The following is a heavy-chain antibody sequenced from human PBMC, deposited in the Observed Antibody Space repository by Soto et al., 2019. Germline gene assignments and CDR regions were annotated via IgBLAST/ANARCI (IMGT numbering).Heavy chain of an antibody. D-gene: IGHD6-6*01. Sequence: PGESLKISCKGSGYSFTSYWIGWVRQMPGKGLEWMGIIYPGDSDTRYGPSFQGQVTISADKSISTAYLQWSSLKASDTAMYYCASTRYSSSSGYYYYGMDVWGQGTTVTVSS. CDR1: GYSFTSYW. CDR3: ASTRYSSSSGYYYYGMDV. J-gene: IGHJ6*02. CDR2: IYPGDSDT. V-gene: IGHV5-51*01.